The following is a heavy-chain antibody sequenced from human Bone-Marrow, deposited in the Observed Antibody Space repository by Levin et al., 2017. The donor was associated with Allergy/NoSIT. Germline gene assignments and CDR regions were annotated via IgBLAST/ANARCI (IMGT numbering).Heavy chain of an antibody. CDR1: GASVRSEIYF. Sequence: SETLSLICSVSGASVRSEIYFWAWIRQPPGKGLEWIGSISSSGTTLDNPSLKSRVTMSVDRSKNRFSLTLTSVTATDTAVYYCVRDQRSLMDVWGQGTTVTVSS. V-gene: IGHV4-39*07. CDR3: VRDQRSLMDV. J-gene: IGHJ6*02. D-gene: IGHD3-10*01. CDR2: ISSSGTT.